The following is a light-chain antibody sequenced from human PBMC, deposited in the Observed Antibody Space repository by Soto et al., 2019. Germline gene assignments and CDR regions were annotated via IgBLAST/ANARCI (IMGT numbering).Light chain of an antibody. CDR1: QSVSTNY. CDR2: GAS. CDR3: QQYGSSPPT. J-gene: IGKJ1*01. V-gene: IGKV3-20*01. Sequence: EIVLTQSPGTLSLSPGERATLSCRASQSVSTNYLAWYQRKPGQAPRLLIYGASSRATGIPDRFSGSGSGTDFTLTITMLEPEDFAVYYCQQYGSSPPTFGQGTKVEIK.